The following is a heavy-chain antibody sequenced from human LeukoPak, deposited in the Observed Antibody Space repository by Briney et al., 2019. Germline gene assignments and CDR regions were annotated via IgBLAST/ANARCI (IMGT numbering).Heavy chain of an antibody. CDR1: GGTFSSYA. CDR2: IIPIFGTA. CDR3: ARDGVLRYFDGYYYYMDV. J-gene: IGHJ6*03. V-gene: IGHV1-69*05. D-gene: IGHD3-9*01. Sequence: GASVKVSCKASGGTFSSYAISWVRQAPGQGLEWMGGIIPIFGTANYAQKFQGRLTMTSDMSTSTVYMELSSLRSEDTAVYYCARDGVLRYFDGYYYYMDVWGKGTTVTVSS.